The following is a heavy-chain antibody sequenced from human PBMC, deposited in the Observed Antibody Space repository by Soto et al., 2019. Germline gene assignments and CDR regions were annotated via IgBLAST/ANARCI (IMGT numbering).Heavy chain of an antibody. Sequence: SETLSLTCTVSGGSISSSSYYWGWIRQPPGKGLEWIGSIYYSGSTYYNPSLKSRVTISVDTSKNQFSLKLSSVTAADTAMYHCVRDPYGDYQTLNFDYWGRGTLVTVSS. CDR1: GGSISSSSYY. CDR2: IYYSGST. D-gene: IGHD4-17*01. CDR3: VRDPYGDYQTLNFDY. J-gene: IGHJ4*02. V-gene: IGHV4-39*01.